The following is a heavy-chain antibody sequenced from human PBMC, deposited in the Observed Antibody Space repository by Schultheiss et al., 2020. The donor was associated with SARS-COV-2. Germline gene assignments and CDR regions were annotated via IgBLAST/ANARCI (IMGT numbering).Heavy chain of an antibody. V-gene: IGHV3-7*01. J-gene: IGHJ5*02. D-gene: IGHD2-2*01. Sequence: GGSLRLSCAASGFTFSSYWMSWVRQAPGKGLEWVANIKQDGSEKYYVGSVKGRFTISRDNSKNTLYLQMNSLRAGDTAVYYCATVPRIVVVPAGGWFDPWGQGTLVTVSS. CDR3: ATVPRIVVVPAGGWFDP. CDR1: GFTFSSYW. CDR2: IKQDGSEK.